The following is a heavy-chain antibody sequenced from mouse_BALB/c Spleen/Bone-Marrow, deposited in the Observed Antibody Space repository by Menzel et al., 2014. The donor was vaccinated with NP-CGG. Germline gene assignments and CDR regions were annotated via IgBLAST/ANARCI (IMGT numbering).Heavy chain of an antibody. CDR2: IDPSDSYT. CDR3: VLYGSRIEVSY. J-gene: IGHJ3*01. D-gene: IGHD1-1*01. CDR1: GFTFTNYW. V-gene: IGHV1-69*02. Sequence: QLKKSGADLVKPGASVKLSCKASGFTFTNYWMHWVKQRPGKGLEWIGEIDPSDSYTVYNQKFKDKATLTVDKSSSTAYIQLNSLTSEDSAVYFCVLYGSRIEVSYWVQGTLFTGAA.